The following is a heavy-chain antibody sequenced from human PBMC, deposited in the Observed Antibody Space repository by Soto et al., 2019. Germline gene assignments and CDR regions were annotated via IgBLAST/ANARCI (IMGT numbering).Heavy chain of an antibody. D-gene: IGHD2-8*01. J-gene: IGHJ4*02. CDR1: GGTFSSYA. CDR3: ARDRPPKWSHFDY. CDR2: IIPIFGTA. V-gene: IGHV1-69*01. Sequence: QVQLVQSGAEVKKPASSVKVSFKASGGTFSSYAISWVRQAPGQGLEWMGGIIPIFGTANYAQKFQGRVTITADESTSTAYMELRSLRSEDTAVYYCARDRPPKWSHFDYWGQGTLVSVSS.